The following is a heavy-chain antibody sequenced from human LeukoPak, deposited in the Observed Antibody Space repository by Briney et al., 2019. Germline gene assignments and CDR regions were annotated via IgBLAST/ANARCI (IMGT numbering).Heavy chain of an antibody. CDR3: ARGLQQWLVGGNAFDI. J-gene: IGHJ3*02. D-gene: IGHD6-19*01. Sequence: SETLSLTCTVSGASISSYYWSWIRQPPGKGLEWIGYIYYSGRTDSNPSLKSRVTISVDTSKNQFSLKLSSVTAADTAVYYCARGLQQWLVGGNAFDIWGQGTMVTVSS. CDR1: GASISSYY. CDR2: IYYSGRT. V-gene: IGHV4-59*01.